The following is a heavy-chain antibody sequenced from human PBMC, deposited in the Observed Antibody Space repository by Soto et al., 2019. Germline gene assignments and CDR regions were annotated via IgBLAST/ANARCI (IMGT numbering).Heavy chain of an antibody. CDR3: ARLWAIMXPWHYYGMDV. CDR2: ISDSEXX. CDR1: GGSIGSSGHY. J-gene: IGHJ6*02. Sequence: QLQLQESGPGLVKPSETLSLTCAVSGGSIGSSGHYWVWIRQPPGKGLEWIGSISDSEXXYXNPXXXXXXXXXXXXXXXXXXXXXXXXXXXXXAXXYXARLWAIMXPWHYYGMDVWGQGTTVXVSS. D-gene: IGHD3-16*01. V-gene: IGHV4-39*01.